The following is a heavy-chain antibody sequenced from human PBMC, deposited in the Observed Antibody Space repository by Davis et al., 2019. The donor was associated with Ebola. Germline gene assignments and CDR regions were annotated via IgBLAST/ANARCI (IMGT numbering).Heavy chain of an antibody. V-gene: IGHV3-7*01. CDR2: IKQDGSEK. CDR3: AKGGIAARRFWFDP. Sequence: GESLKISCAASGFTFSSYWMSWVRQAPGKGLEWVANIKQDGSEKYYVDSVKGRFTISRDNAKNSLYLQMNSLRAEDTAVYYCAKGGIAARRFWFDPWGQGTLVTVSS. CDR1: GFTFSSYW. D-gene: IGHD6-6*01. J-gene: IGHJ5*02.